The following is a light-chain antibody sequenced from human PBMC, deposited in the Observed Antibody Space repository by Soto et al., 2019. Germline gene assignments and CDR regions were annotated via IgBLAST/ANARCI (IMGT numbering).Light chain of an antibody. CDR3: QQYNNWPPWT. V-gene: IGKV3-15*01. CDR1: QSVSSN. Sequence: TLSVSPGERATLSCRASQSVSSNLAWYQQKPGQAPRLLIYGASTRATGIPARFSVSGSGTEFTLTISSLQSEDFAVYYCQQYNNWPPWTFGQGTKVDIK. J-gene: IGKJ1*01. CDR2: GAS.